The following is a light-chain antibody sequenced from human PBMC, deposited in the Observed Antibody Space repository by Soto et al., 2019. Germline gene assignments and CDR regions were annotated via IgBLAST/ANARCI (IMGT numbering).Light chain of an antibody. Sequence: EIVLTQSPGTLSLSPGERATLSCRASQSVSSSYLAWYQQKPGQAPRLLIYGASSRATGIPDRFSGSWSGTDFPITSSMLEPEDFAVYYCQQYGSSPLTFGGGTKVEIK. V-gene: IGKV3-20*01. CDR2: GAS. CDR3: QQYGSSPLT. CDR1: QSVSSSY. J-gene: IGKJ4*01.